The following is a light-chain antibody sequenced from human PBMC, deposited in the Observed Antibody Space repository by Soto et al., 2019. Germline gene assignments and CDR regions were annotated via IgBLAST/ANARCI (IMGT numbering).Light chain of an antibody. J-gene: IGLJ2*01. V-gene: IGLV2-8*01. CDR2: EVS. Sequence: QSVLTQPPSASGSPGQSVTISCTGTSSDVGGYKYVSWYQQHPGKAPKLMIYEVSKRPSGVPDRFSGSKSGNTASLTDSGLQAEDEADYYCSSYAGSNNFVVFGGGTKVTVL. CDR3: SSYAGSNNFVV. CDR1: SSDVGGYKY.